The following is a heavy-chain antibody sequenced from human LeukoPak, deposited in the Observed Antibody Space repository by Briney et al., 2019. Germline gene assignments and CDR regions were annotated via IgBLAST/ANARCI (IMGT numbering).Heavy chain of an antibody. J-gene: IGHJ4*02. CDR2: ITSNSNT. CDR3: ARDPGRGDY. CDR1: GFTFSDYS. V-gene: IGHV3-69-1*01. Sequence: PGGSLRLSCAASGFTFSDYSMNWVRQAPGKGLEWVSSITSNSNTYYADSVKGRFTISRDNTKNSLFLQMNSLRAEDTAVYHCARDPGRGDYWGQGTLATVSS.